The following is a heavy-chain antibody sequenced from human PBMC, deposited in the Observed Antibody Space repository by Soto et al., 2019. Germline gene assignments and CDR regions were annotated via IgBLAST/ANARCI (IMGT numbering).Heavy chain of an antibody. CDR3: ARGLVVRAARPDYYYGMDV. V-gene: IGHV1-3*01. CDR1: GYTFTSYA. CDR2: INAGNGNT. J-gene: IGHJ6*02. Sequence: ASVKVSCTASGYTFTSYAMHWVRQAPGQRLEWMGWINAGNGNTKYSQKFQGRVTITRDTSASTAYMELSSLRSEDTAVYYCARGLVVRAARPDYYYGMDVWGQGTTVTVSS. D-gene: IGHD6-6*01.